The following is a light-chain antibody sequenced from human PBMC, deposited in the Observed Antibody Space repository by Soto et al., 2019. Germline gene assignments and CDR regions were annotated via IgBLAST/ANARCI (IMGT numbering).Light chain of an antibody. Sequence: QSVLTQPASVSGSPGQSITISCTGTSSDVGAYNYVSWYQQHPGKAPKLMIFDVSSRPSGVSNRSSASKSGNTASLTISWLQAEDEADYYCSSYTSSSTVVFGGGTKLTVL. V-gene: IGLV2-14*01. CDR1: SSDVGAYNY. J-gene: IGLJ2*01. CDR3: SSYTSSSTVV. CDR2: DVS.